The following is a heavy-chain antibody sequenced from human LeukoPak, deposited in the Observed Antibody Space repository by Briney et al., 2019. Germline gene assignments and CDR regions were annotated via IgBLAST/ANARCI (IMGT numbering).Heavy chain of an antibody. Sequence: MTSETLSLTCTVSGGSISSYHWSWIRQPAGKGLEWIGRIYTRGSTNYNPSLKSRVNMSVDTSKNQFSLKLSSVTAADTAVYYCARDGYCSSTRCYAGIWGAYYYGMDVWGQGTTVTVSS. V-gene: IGHV4-4*07. CDR1: GGSISSYH. D-gene: IGHD2-2*03. J-gene: IGHJ6*02. CDR2: IYTRGST. CDR3: ARDGYCSSTRCYAGIWGAYYYGMDV.